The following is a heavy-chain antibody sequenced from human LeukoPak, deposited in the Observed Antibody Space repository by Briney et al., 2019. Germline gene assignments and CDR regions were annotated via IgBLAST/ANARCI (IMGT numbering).Heavy chain of an antibody. J-gene: IGHJ5*02. V-gene: IGHV4-59*08. Sequence: SETLSLTCTVSGGSISSYYWSWIRQPPGKGLGWIGYIYYSGSTNYNPSLKSRVTISVDTSKNQFSLKLSSVTAADTAVYYCARHWDGQLWLQGIAAAGIFPWFDPWGQGTLVTVSS. CDR2: IYYSGST. D-gene: IGHD6-13*01. CDR1: GGSISSYY. CDR3: ARHWDGQLWLQGIAAAGIFPWFDP.